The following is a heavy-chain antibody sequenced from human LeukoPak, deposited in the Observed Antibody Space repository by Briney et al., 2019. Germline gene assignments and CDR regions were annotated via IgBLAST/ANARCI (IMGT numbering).Heavy chain of an antibody. J-gene: IGHJ4*02. CDR3: ARVKDRYSSSWYPY. CDR2: ISYDGSNK. D-gene: IGHD6-13*01. V-gene: IGHV3-30-3*01. Sequence: GGSLRLSCAASGFTFSSYAMHWVRQAPGKGLEWVAVISYDGSNKYYADSVKGRFTISRDNAKNSLYLQMNSLRAEDTAVYYCARVKDRYSSSWYPYWGQGTLVTVSS. CDR1: GFTFSSYA.